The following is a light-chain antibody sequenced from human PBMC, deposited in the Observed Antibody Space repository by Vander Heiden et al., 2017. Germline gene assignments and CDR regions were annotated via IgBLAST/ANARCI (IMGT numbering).Light chain of an antibody. CDR1: SLRSYY. CDR2: DRS. J-gene: IGLJ3*02. V-gene: IGLV3-19*01. Sequence: SSELTQDPALSVALGQTVRITCQGDSLRSYYASWYQHKPGQAPVLVIFDRSNRPSGIPDRFSGSSSGNTASLTITGAQAEDEADYYCDSRDSSGNQLVFGGGTKLTVL. CDR3: DSRDSSGNQLV.